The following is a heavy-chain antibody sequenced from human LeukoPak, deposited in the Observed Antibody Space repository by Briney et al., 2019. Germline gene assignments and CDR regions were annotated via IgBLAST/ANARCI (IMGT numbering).Heavy chain of an antibody. CDR3: ARGDITMIEYNWFDP. CDR1: GFTFTAYY. J-gene: IGHJ5*02. D-gene: IGHD3-22*01. V-gene: IGHV1-2*02. CDR2: INPNSGGT. Sequence: ASVKVSCKASGFTFTAYYMHWVRQAPGQGLEWMGWINPNSGGTNYAQKFQGRVTMTRDTSISTAYMELSRLRSDDTAVYYCARGDITMIEYNWFDPWGQGTLVTVSS.